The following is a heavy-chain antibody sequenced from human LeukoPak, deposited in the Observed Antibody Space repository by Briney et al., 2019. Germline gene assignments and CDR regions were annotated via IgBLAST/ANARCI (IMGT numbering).Heavy chain of an antibody. CDR2: ISYDGSNK. CDR1: GFTFSSYA. CDR3: ARDSIAAAGTLDY. V-gene: IGHV3-30-3*01. J-gene: IGHJ4*02. Sequence: GGSLRLSCAASGFTFSSYAMHWVRQAPGKGLEWVAVISYDGSNKYYADSVKGRFTISRDNSKNMLYLQMNSLRAEDTAVYYCARDSIAAAGTLDYWGQGTLVTVSS. D-gene: IGHD6-13*01.